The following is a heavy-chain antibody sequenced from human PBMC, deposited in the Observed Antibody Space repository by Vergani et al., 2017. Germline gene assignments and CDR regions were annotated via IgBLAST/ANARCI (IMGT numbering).Heavy chain of an antibody. Sequence: QVQLEQSGSELKKPGASVKISCKTSGYSFSTYAMNWVRQAPGQGLEWMGWINTDTGHPTYAPGFTGRFVFSLDSSVNTAFLHINSLKAEDTAVYFCARDGYQRTFDLLHYWGKGTLVIVSS. CDR1: GYSFSTYA. J-gene: IGHJ4*02. CDR2: INTDTGHP. CDR3: ARDGYQRTFDLLHY. D-gene: IGHD3-9*01. V-gene: IGHV7-4-1*02.